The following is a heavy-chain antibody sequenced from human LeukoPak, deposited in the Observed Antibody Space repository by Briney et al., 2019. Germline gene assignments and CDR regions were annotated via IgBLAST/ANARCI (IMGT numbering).Heavy chain of an antibody. J-gene: IGHJ4*02. Sequence: PSETLSLTCAVYGGSFSGDYWSWIRQPPGKGLEWIGEINHSGSTNYNPSLKSRVTISVDTSKNQFSLKLSSVTAADTAVYYCARGRLSSGWYFSYWGQGTLVTVSS. CDR2: INHSGST. D-gene: IGHD6-19*01. CDR3: ARGRLSSGWYFSY. CDR1: GGSFSGDY. V-gene: IGHV4-34*01.